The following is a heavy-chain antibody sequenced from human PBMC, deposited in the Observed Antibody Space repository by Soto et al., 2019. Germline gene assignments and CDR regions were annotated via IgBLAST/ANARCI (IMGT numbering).Heavy chain of an antibody. J-gene: IGHJ4*02. Sequence: QVQLQESGPGLVKPSETLSLTCTVSGGSINSYYWSWIQQPPGKGLEWIGFIFYSGSTNYNPSLKSRVTISVDTSKNQFSLKLSSVTAADTAVYYCARRYGYSFDYWGQGTLVTVSS. D-gene: IGHD4-4*01. CDR3: ARRYGYSFDY. V-gene: IGHV4-59*01. CDR2: IFYSGST. CDR1: GGSINSYY.